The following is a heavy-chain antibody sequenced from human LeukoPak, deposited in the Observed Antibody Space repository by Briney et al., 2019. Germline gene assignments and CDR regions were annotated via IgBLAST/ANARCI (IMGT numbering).Heavy chain of an antibody. V-gene: IGHV3-48*04. CDR1: GFTFSSYS. Sequence: GGSLRLSCAASGFTFSSYSMNWVRQAPGEGLEWVSYISSSSSTIYYADSVKGRFTISRDNAKNSLYLQMNSLRAEDTAVYYCARGPPHNYDILTGYKNNWFDPWGQGTLVTVSS. J-gene: IGHJ5*02. D-gene: IGHD3-9*01. CDR3: ARGPPHNYDILTGYKNNWFDP. CDR2: ISSSSSTI.